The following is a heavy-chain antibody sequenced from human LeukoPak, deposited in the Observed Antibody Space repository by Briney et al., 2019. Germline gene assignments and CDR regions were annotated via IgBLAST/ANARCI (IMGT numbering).Heavy chain of an antibody. D-gene: IGHD6-19*01. V-gene: IGHV3-53*01. CDR1: GLIVSSNH. Sequence: GGSLRLSCVVSGLIVSSNHMSWVRQAPGKGLEWVSVIYSGGSTYYADSVKGRFTISRDNSKNTLHLQMNSLRAEDTAMYYCASMLGSGWSFDYWGQGTLVTVSS. CDR2: IYSGGST. J-gene: IGHJ4*02. CDR3: ASMLGSGWSFDY.